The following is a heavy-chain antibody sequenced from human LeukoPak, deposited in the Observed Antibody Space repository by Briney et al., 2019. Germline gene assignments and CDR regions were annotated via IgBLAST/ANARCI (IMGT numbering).Heavy chain of an antibody. D-gene: IGHD1-1*01. Sequence: KPSETLSLTCTVSGGSISSSSYYWGWIRQPPGKGLEWIGSIYYSGSTYYNPSLKSRVTISVDTSKNQFSLKLSSVTAADTAVYYCARRGNWNVPFDPWGQGTLVTVSS. CDR1: GGSISSSSYY. CDR2: IYYSGST. CDR3: ARRGNWNVPFDP. V-gene: IGHV4-39*01. J-gene: IGHJ5*02.